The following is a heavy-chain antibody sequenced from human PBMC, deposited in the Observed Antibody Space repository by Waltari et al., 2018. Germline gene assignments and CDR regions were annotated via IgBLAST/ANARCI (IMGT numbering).Heavy chain of an antibody. Sequence: QVQLVQSGAEVKKPGSSVRVSCRASGGNFGRYAITWVRQAPGQGLEWMGGTIPIFGSPMYAPKFQGRVSITADELTYTVYMELNSLRSDDTAIYYCARRKLGEAFDIWGQGTMVNVSS. CDR3: ARRKLGEAFDI. CDR1: GGNFGRYA. D-gene: IGHD3-16*01. CDR2: TIPIFGSP. V-gene: IGHV1-69*12. J-gene: IGHJ3*02.